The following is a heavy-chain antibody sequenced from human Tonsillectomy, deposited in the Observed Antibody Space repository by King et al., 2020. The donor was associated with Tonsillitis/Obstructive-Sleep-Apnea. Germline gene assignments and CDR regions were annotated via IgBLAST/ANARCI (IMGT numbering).Heavy chain of an antibody. CDR1: GFSLSTSGMC. CDR3: ARIPTSNYYDSSGGNAFDI. J-gene: IGHJ3*02. D-gene: IGHD3-22*01. V-gene: IGHV2-70*15. CDR2: IDWDDDK. Sequence: VTLKESGPALVKPPQTLTLTCTFSGFSLSTSGMCVSWIRQPPGKALEWLARIDWDDDKYYSTSLKTRLTISKDTSKNQVVLTMTNMDPVDTATYYCARIPTSNYYDSSGGNAFDIWGQGTMVTVSS.